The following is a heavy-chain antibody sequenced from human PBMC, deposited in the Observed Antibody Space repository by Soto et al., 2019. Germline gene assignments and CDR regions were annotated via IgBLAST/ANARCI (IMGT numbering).Heavy chain of an antibody. V-gene: IGHV4-39*01. CDR1: GGSISSSSYY. D-gene: IGHD3-9*01. CDR3: ARLGGNFDWLLLYYFDY. J-gene: IGHJ4*02. Sequence: SETLSLTCTVSGGSISSSSYYWGWIRQPPGKGLEWIGSIYYSGSTYYNPSLKSRVTISVDTSKNQFSLKLSSVTAADTAVYYCARLGGNFDWLLLYYFDYWGQGTLVTVSS. CDR2: IYYSGST.